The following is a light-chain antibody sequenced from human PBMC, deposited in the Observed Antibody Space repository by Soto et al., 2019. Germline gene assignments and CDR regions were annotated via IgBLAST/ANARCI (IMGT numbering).Light chain of an antibody. CDR2: DAS. Sequence: EILMTQSPATLSVSPGETATLSCRASQSVSTKLAWYQQKPGQAPRLLIYDASNRATGIPARFSGSGSGTDLTLTISSLEPEDFAVYYCQQRSNWPPITFGQGTRLEI. CDR3: QQRSNWPPIT. V-gene: IGKV3-11*01. J-gene: IGKJ5*01. CDR1: QSVSTK.